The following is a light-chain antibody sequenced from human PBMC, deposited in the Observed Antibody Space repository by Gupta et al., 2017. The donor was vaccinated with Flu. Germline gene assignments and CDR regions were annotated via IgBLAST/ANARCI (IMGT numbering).Light chain of an antibody. J-gene: IGLJ1*01. CDR2: AND. CDR1: SSNIVADFD. CDR3: PSYDNSLGGEV. V-gene: IGLV1-40*01. Sequence: VPISCPGSSSNIVADFDVHWYQQLPETAPQLLIYANDIRPSGVPDRFSASKSGTSASLAINGLPPEDEADYYCPSYDNSLGGEVFGPGTTVTVL.